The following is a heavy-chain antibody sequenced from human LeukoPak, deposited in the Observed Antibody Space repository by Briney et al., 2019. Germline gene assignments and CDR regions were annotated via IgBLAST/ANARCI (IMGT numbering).Heavy chain of an antibody. V-gene: IGHV1-2*02. J-gene: IGHJ4*02. Sequence: ASVKVSCKASGYTFSGYSMHWVREAPGQGLEWMGWINPNSGGTDYAQKFQGRATMTRDTSISTAYMDLSRLRSDDTAVYYCACARAWSESSFDYWGQGTLVTVSS. CDR1: GYTFSGYS. CDR3: ACARAWSESSFDY. CDR2: INPNSGGT. D-gene: IGHD2-8*01.